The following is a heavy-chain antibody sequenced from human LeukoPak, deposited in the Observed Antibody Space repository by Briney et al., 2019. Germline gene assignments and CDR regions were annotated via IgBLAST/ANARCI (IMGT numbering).Heavy chain of an antibody. CDR1: GFIFTEYG. J-gene: IGHJ6*02. CDR2: VRKDATEK. V-gene: IGHV3-30*02. CDR3: AKDRKGYGMDV. Sequence: GGSLRLSCAASGFIFTEYGMYWVRQAPGKGLEWVAFVRKDATEKKYADSVEGRFTISRDDSENTVYLKMNNLRVDDTAVYYCAKDRKGYGMDVWGQGTTATVSS.